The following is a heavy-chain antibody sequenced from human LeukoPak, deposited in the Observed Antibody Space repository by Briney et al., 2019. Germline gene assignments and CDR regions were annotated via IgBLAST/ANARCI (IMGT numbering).Heavy chain of an antibody. J-gene: IGHJ4*02. V-gene: IGHV4-34*01. D-gene: IGHD6-19*01. CDR1: GFTFSSYW. Sequence: GSLRLSCAASGFTFSSYWMSWVRQAPGKGLEWIGEINHSGSTNYNPSLKSRVTISVDTSKNQFSLKLSSVTAADTAVYYCARGRWVAVAGTYAYWGQGTLVTVPS. CDR3: ARGRWVAVAGTYAY. CDR2: INHSGST.